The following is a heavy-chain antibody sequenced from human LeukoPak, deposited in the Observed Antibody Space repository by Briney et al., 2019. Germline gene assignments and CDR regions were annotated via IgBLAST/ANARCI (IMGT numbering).Heavy chain of an antibody. J-gene: IGHJ4*02. Sequence: GGSLRLSCTASGFTFGDYAMSWVRQAPGKGLEWVGFIRSKAYGGTTEYAASVKGRFTISRDDSKSIAYLQMNSLKTEDTAVYYCTRDSGGRYFDWLLPTTQDYWGQGTLVTVSS. V-gene: IGHV3-49*04. D-gene: IGHD3-9*01. CDR1: GFTFGDYA. CDR3: TRDSGGRYFDWLLPTTQDY. CDR2: IRSKAYGGTT.